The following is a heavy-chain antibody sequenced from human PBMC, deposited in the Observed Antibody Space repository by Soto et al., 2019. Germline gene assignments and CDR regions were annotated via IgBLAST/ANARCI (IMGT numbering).Heavy chain of an antibody. CDR1: GGSISSGGYS. D-gene: IGHD2-15*01. V-gene: IGHV4-30-2*01. Sequence: SETLSLTCAVSGGSISSGGYSWSWIRQPPGKGLEWIGYIYHSGSTYYNPSIKSRVTISVGRSKNQFSLKLSSVTAADTAVYYCARDCSGGSCRDAFDIWGQGTMVTVSS. J-gene: IGHJ3*02. CDR2: IYHSGST. CDR3: ARDCSGGSCRDAFDI.